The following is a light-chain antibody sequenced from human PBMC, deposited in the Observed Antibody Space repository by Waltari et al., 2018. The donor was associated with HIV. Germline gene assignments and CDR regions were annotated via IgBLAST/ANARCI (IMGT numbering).Light chain of an antibody. CDR2: WAS. CDR3: QQYYTTPLT. Sequence: DIVMTQSPDSLAVSLGERATINCKSSQSLLYRSNNKNYLAWYQQKPGQPPKLLIYWASTRESGVPDRFSGSGSGTDFTLTISSLQAEDVAVYYCQQYYTTPLTFGGGTKVEI. V-gene: IGKV4-1*01. CDR1: QSLLYRSNNKNY. J-gene: IGKJ4*01.